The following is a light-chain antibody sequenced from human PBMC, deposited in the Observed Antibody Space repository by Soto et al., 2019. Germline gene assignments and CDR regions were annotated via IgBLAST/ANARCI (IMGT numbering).Light chain of an antibody. CDR1: SSDVGGYNY. CDR2: DVS. J-gene: IGLJ2*01. CDR3: QSYDSSLTVV. V-gene: IGLV2-11*01. Sequence: QSALTQPRSVSGSPGQSVTISCTGTSSDVGGYNYVSWYQQHPGKAPKLMIYDVSKRPSGVPDRFSGSKSGNTASLDITGLQAEDEAEYFCQSYDSSLTVVFGGGTQLTVL.